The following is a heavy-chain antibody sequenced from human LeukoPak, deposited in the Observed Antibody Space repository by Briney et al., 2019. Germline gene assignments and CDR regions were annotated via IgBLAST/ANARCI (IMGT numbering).Heavy chain of an antibody. CDR3: ARQTVEGGLVDWFDP. D-gene: IGHD3-16*01. J-gene: IGHJ5*02. CDR2: ISSSGSTI. Sequence: PGGSLRLSCAASGFTFSSYNMNWVRQAPGKGLEWVSYISSSGSTIYYADSVKGRFTISRDSAKNSLYLQMNSLRAEDTAVYYCARQTVEGGLVDWFDPWGQGTLVTVSS. CDR1: GFTFSSYN. V-gene: IGHV3-48*04.